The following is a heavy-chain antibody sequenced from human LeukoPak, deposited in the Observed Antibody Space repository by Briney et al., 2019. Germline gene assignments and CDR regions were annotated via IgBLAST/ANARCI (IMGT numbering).Heavy chain of an antibody. D-gene: IGHD6-13*01. J-gene: IGHJ4*02. CDR1: GFTFSTYA. V-gene: IGHV3-23*01. CDR3: ARDGGSSWDY. CDR2: ISGSAGNT. Sequence: PGWSLRLSCAGSGFTFSTYAMGWVRQAPGKGLEWVSAISGSAGNTYYADSVKGRFTISRDNSKNTVYLQMNSLRGEDTAVYYCARDGGSSWDYWGQGTLVTVSS.